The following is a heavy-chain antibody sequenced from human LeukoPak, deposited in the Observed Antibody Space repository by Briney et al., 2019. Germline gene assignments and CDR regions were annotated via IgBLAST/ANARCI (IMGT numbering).Heavy chain of an antibody. J-gene: IGHJ4*02. CDR3: ARARMTTVDY. CDR2: ISGSGGST. D-gene: IGHD4-17*01. Sequence: PGGSLRLSCAASGFTFSDYYMNWIRQAPGKGLEWVSAISGSGGSTYYADSVKGRFTISRGNAKNSLYLQMNSLRAEDTAVYYCARARMTTVDYWGQGTLVTVSS. CDR1: GFTFSDYY. V-gene: IGHV3-11*04.